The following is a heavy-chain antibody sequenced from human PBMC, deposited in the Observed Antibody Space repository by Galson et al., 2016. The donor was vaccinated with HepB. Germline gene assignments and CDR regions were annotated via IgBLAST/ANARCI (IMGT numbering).Heavy chain of an antibody. CDR3: ARDERTVHTSENWFDP. CDR2: ISSDGSRK. D-gene: IGHD4-17*01. V-gene: IGHV3-30-3*01. CDR1: GFTFTSYA. J-gene: IGHJ5*02. Sequence: SLRLSCAASGFTFTSYAMHWVRQAPGKGLEWVAVISSDGSRKYYADSVKGRFTISREISKNTLYLQMNSLRTEDTAVYYCARDERTVHTSENWFDPWGQGTLVTVSS.